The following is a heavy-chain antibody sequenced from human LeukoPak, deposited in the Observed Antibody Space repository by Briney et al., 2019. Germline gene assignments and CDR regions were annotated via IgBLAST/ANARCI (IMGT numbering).Heavy chain of an antibody. CDR2: IYHSGST. D-gene: IGHD1-26*01. V-gene: IGHV4-38-2*02. CDR1: AYSISSGYY. J-gene: IGHJ4*02. Sequence: SETLSLTCTVSAYSISSGYYWGWVRQPPGKGLEWIGSIYHSGSTYYNPSLRSRVTISVDTSKNQLSLKVRSVTAADTAVYYCARGKSRGSHIDYWGQGTLVAVSP. CDR3: ARGKSRGSHIDY.